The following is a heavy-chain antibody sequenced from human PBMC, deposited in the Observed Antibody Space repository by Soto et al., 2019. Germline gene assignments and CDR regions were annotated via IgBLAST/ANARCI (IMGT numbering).Heavy chain of an antibody. D-gene: IGHD3-22*01. CDR2: IYTSGST. Sequence: SETLSLTFTVSGGSISSYYWSWIRQPALNVLEWIGLIYTSGSTNYNPSLKSRVTMSVDTSKNQFSLKLSSVTAADTAVYYCARELPYYYDSSGYHRWFDPWGQGTLVTVSS. CDR3: ARELPYYYDSSGYHRWFDP. V-gene: IGHV4-4*07. J-gene: IGHJ5*02. CDR1: GGSISSYY.